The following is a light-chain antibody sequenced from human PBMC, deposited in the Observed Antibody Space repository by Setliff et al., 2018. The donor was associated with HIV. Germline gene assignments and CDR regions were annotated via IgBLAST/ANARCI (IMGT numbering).Light chain of an antibody. CDR1: ISNIGSNT. J-gene: IGLJ1*01. Sequence: SVLTQPPSASGTPGQRVTISCSGSISNIGSNTINWYQRLPGTAPKLLIYSNFRRPSGVPDRFSASKSGTSASLAISGLQSDDEADYYCAAWDDSLNGDVFGTGTKGTVL. V-gene: IGLV1-44*01. CDR2: SNF. CDR3: AAWDDSLNGDV.